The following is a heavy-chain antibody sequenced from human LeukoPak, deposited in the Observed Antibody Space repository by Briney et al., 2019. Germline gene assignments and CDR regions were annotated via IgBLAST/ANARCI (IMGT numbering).Heavy chain of an antibody. Sequence: SETLSLTCTVSGGSISSYYWSWIRQPPGKRLEWIGYVYRSGSTNYNPSLKSRVTISVDTSKNQFSLKLKSVTAADAAVYFCARIDYRDYSGMDVWGQGTTVTVSS. CDR1: GGSISSYY. D-gene: IGHD4/OR15-4a*01. V-gene: IGHV4-59*01. J-gene: IGHJ6*02. CDR3: ARIDYRDYSGMDV. CDR2: VYRSGST.